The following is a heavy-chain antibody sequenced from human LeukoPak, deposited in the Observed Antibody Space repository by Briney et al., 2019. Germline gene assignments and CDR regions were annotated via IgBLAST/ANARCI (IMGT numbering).Heavy chain of an antibody. CDR1: GGSISITNW. D-gene: IGHD1-1*01. Sequence: SGTLSLTCAVSGGSISITNWWSWVRQPPGKGLEWIGEIYHTGSTNYNPSFKSRVTISVDKSKNQFSLKLSSVTAADTAVYYCATGGRRTGTTEVFDVWGQGTMVTVSS. V-gene: IGHV4-4*02. CDR2: IYHTGST. CDR3: ATGGRRTGTTEVFDV. J-gene: IGHJ3*01.